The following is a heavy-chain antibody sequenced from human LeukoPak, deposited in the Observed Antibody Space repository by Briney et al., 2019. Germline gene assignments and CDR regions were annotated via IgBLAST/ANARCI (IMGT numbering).Heavy chain of an antibody. V-gene: IGHV4-59*08. CDR3: ARFGITVVRGGRYYFDY. Sequence: ETLSLTCTVSGGSISNYYWSWIRQPPGKGLEWIGHIYYSGATKYNPSLKSRITISVDTSKNQFSLMLSSVTAADTAVYYCARFGITVVRGGRYYFDYWGQGTLVTVSS. D-gene: IGHD3-10*01. CDR1: GGSISNYY. CDR2: IYYSGAT. J-gene: IGHJ4*02.